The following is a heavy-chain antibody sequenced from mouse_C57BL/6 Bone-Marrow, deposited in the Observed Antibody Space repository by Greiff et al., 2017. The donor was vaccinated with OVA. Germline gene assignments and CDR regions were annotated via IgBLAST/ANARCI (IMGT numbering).Heavy chain of an antibody. J-gene: IGHJ1*03. D-gene: IGHD2-4*01. Sequence: QVQLQQSGAELVRPGTSVKVSCKASGYAFTNYLIEWVKQRPGQGLEWIGVINPGSGGTNYNEKFKGKATLTADKSSSTAYMQLSSLTSEDSAVYFCARKLGYDYYWYFDVWGTGTTVTVSS. CDR3: ARKLGYDYYWYFDV. V-gene: IGHV1-54*01. CDR2: INPGSGGT. CDR1: GYAFTNYL.